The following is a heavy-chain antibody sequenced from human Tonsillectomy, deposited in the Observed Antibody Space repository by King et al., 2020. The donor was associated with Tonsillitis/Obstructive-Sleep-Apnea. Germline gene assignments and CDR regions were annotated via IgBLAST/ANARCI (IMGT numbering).Heavy chain of an antibody. CDR1: GGSISRYY. Sequence: VQLQESGPGLVKPSETLSLTCSVSGGSISRYYLSWIRQPAGKGLEWIGHIYTSGRANYNPSLKSRVTMSVDTSKNQFSLKMRSGTAADTAVYYCARDPPLAASGGYGMDVWGQGTTVTVSS. CDR2: IYTSGRA. J-gene: IGHJ6*02. D-gene: IGHD6-13*01. V-gene: IGHV4-4*07. CDR3: ARDPPLAASGGYGMDV.